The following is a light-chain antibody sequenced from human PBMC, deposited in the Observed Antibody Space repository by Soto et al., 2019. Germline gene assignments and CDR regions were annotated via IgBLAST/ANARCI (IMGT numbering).Light chain of an antibody. Sequence: EIVLTQSPGTLSLSPGERATLSCRASQSVSSSYLAWYQQKPGQAPRLLIYGASSRATGIPDRFSGSGSGTDFTLTISRLEPKDFAVYYCQQYGSSPWTFGQGTKGDIK. CDR2: GAS. CDR1: QSVSSSY. J-gene: IGKJ1*01. V-gene: IGKV3-20*01. CDR3: QQYGSSPWT.